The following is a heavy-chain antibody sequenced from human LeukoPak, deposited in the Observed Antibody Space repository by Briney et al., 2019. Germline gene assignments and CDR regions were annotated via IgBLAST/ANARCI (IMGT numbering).Heavy chain of an antibody. V-gene: IGHV4-59*01. CDR3: ARETTYYDILTGRSKGWFDP. CDR2: IYYSGST. CDR1: GGSLSSYY. J-gene: IGHJ5*02. D-gene: IGHD3-9*01. Sequence: SETLSLTCTVSGGSLSSYYWSWIRQPPGKGLEWIGYIYYSGSTNYNPSLKSRVTISVDTSKNQFSLKLSSVTAADTAVYYCARETTYYDILTGRSKGWFDPWGQGTLVTVSS.